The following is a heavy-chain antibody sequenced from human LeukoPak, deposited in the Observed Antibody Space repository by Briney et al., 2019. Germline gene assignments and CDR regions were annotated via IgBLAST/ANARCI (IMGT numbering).Heavy chain of an antibody. J-gene: IGHJ4*02. CDR3: AREATGATGYFDY. CDR1: GFTFSTYE. D-gene: IGHD1-26*01. Sequence: GGSLRLYCAASGFTFSTYEMNWVRQAPRKGLEWVSYIPSSGSTIYYVDSVKGRFTISRDNAKNSLYLQMNSLRVEDTAVYYCAREATGATGYFDYWGQGTLVTVSS. CDR2: IPSSGSTI. V-gene: IGHV3-48*03.